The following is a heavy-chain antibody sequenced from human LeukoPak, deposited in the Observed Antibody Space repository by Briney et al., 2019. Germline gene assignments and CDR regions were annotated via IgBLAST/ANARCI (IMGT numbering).Heavy chain of an antibody. CDR3: ARSLREVSGAFDI. D-gene: IGHD2-21*01. J-gene: IGHJ3*02. Sequence: PSQTLSLTCTVSGGSISSGGYYWSWIRQPPGKGLEWIGYIYHSGSTYYNPSLKSRVTISVDRSKNQFSLKLSSVTAADTAVYYCARSLREVSGAFDIWGQGTMVTVSS. CDR2: IYHSGST. V-gene: IGHV4-30-2*01. CDR1: GGSISSGGYY.